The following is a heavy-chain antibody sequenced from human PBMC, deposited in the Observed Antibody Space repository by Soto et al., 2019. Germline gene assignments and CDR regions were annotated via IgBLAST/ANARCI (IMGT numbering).Heavy chain of an antibody. CDR1: GFTFSSYA. Sequence: GGSLRLSCAASGFTFSSYAMSWVRQAPGKGLEWVSAISGSCGSTYYDDSVKGRLTISRDNSKHTLYLQMNSLRAEDKAVYYCASQPVYDFWSGYVYYFDYWGQGTLVTVSS. CDR3: ASQPVYDFWSGYVYYFDY. V-gene: IGHV3-23*01. CDR2: ISGSCGST. J-gene: IGHJ4*02. D-gene: IGHD3-3*01.